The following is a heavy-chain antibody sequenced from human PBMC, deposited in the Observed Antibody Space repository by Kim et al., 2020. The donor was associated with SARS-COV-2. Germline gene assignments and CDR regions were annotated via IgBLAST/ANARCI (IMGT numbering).Heavy chain of an antibody. CDR2: MWYDGTRE. J-gene: IGHJ4*02. CDR3: ARDLSYGGLDY. Sequence: GGSLRLSCVASGFSISSHGMHWVRRAPGKGLEGVALMWYDGTRENYADSVKGRFSISRDTSKNTVYLQMNSLRDEDTAVYYCARDLSYGGLDYRGQGTLV. D-gene: IGHD2-15*01. CDR1: GFSISSHG. V-gene: IGHV3-33*01.